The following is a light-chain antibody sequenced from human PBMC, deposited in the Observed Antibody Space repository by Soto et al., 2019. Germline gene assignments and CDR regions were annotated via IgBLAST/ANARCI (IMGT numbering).Light chain of an antibody. CDR1: QSMSIF. CDR2: GAS. Sequence: DIPMTQSPSSLSASVGDRVTIACRANQSMSIFLNWFQQKPGKAPKLLIYGASSLQSGVPSRFSGSGSGTDFTLTISSLQPEDFATYYCQQSYSIPYTFGQGTKLEI. V-gene: IGKV1-39*01. CDR3: QQSYSIPYT. J-gene: IGKJ2*01.